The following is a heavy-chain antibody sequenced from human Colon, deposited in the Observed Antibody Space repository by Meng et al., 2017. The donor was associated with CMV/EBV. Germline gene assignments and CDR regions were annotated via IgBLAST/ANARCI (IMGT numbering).Heavy chain of an antibody. D-gene: IGHD3-22*01. CDR2: ISNSDDTI. J-gene: IGHJ4*02. V-gene: IGHV3-48*03. Sequence: GGSLRLSCVASGFTFSDYEMSWVRQAPGKGLEWIAYISNSDDTIYYADSVKGRFTISRDNARDSLYLQMSSLRAEDTALYYCVRDGGYYETSGYPVGLDYWGQGTLVTVSS. CDR3: VRDGGYYETSGYPVGLDY. CDR1: GFTFSDYE.